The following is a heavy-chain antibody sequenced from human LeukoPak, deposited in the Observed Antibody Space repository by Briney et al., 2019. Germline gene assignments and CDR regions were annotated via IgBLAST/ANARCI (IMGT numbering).Heavy chain of an antibody. Sequence: PGGSLRLSCAASGFTFSTFAMHWVRLSPGKGLEWVSSITGSGPYMLYADSVKHRFTISRDNTKNLLYLEMNSLRAEDTAMYFCVRDVGAVRGEVYFDYWGQGTLVTVSS. CDR1: GFTFSTFA. CDR2: ITGSGPYM. J-gene: IGHJ4*02. V-gene: IGHV3-21*06. D-gene: IGHD3-10*01. CDR3: VRDVGAVRGEVYFDY.